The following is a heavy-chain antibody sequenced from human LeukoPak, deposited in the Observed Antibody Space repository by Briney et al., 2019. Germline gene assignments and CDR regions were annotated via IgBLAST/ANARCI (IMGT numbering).Heavy chain of an antibody. CDR2: ISYSGST. CDR1: GGSISSYY. J-gene: IGHJ4*02. D-gene: IGHD6-13*01. V-gene: IGHV4-59*01. Sequence: SETLSLTCTVSGGSISSYYWSWIRQPPGKGLEWTGYISYSGSTNYNPSLKSRVTLSVDTSKNQFSLKLSSVTATDTAVYYCARSYSSSSYFDYWGQGTLVTVSS. CDR3: ARSYSSSSYFDY.